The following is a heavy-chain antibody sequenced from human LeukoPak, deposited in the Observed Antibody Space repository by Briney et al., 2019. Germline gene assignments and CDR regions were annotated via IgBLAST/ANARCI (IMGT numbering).Heavy chain of an antibody. CDR2: IYHSGST. J-gene: IGHJ4*02. CDR1: GGSLSSGTYY. D-gene: IGHD2-15*01. V-gene: IGHV4-61*01. CDR3: ARDSGNCGGGSCGNLDY. Sequence: PSETLSLTCTVSGGSLSSGTYYWSWIRQPPGKGLEWIGYIYHSGSTNYNPSLKSRVTISLDTSKNQISLELNSVTAADTAVYYCARDSGNCGGGSCGNLDYWSQGILVSVSS.